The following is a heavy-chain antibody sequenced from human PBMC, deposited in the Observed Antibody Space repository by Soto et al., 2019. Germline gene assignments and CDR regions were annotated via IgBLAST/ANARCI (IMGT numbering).Heavy chain of an antibody. D-gene: IGHD1-26*01. CDR2: IYPGDSDT. J-gene: IGHJ4*02. Sequence: GESLKISCKGSGYSFTSYWIGWVRQMPGKGLEWMGIIYPGDSDTRYSPSFQGQVTISADKSVSTAYLQWSSLKASDTAMYYCARPHDSGSDYGGFDYWGQGTLVTVSS. CDR3: ARPHDSGSDYGGFDY. CDR1: GYSFTSYW. V-gene: IGHV5-51*01.